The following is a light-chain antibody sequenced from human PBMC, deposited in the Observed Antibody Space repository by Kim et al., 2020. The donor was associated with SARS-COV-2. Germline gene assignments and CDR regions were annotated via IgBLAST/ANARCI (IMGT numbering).Light chain of an antibody. J-gene: IGLJ3*02. Sequence: SYELPQPPSVSVAPGKTARITCGGNNIGSKSVHWYQQKPGQAPVLVIYYDSDRPSGIPERFSGSNSGNTATLTISRVEAGDEADYYCQVWDSSSDHRVFGGGTKLTVL. CDR3: QVWDSSSDHRV. CDR1: NIGSKS. CDR2: YDS. V-gene: IGLV3-21*04.